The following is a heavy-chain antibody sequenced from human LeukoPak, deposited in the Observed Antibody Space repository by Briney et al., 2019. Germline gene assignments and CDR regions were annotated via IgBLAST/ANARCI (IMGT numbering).Heavy chain of an antibody. CDR3: ARDDPCSGGSCYPGGYYYGMDV. D-gene: IGHD2-15*01. CDR2: ISAYNGNT. CDR1: GYTFTSYG. Sequence: ASVKVSCKASGYTFTSYGISWVRQAPGQGLEWMGWISAYNGNTNYAQKLQGRVTMTTDTSTSTAYMELRSLRSDDTAVYYCARDDPCSGGSCYPGGYYYGMDVWGQGTTVTVSS. V-gene: IGHV1-18*01. J-gene: IGHJ6*02.